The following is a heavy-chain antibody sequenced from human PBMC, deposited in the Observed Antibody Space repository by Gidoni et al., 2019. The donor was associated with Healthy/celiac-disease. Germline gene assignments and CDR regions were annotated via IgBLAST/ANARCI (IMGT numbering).Heavy chain of an antibody. CDR3: AREGRSKNPDY. CDR1: GYTFTSYA. D-gene: IGHD3-10*01. CDR2: MNPNSGNT. Sequence: QVQPVQSGAEVKKPGASVKVYCKASGYTFTSYAINWVRQATGPGLEWMGWMNPNSGNTGYAQKFQGRVTMTSNTSISTAYMELSSLRSEDTAVYYCAREGRSKNPDYWGQGTLVTVSS. V-gene: IGHV1-8*01. J-gene: IGHJ4*02.